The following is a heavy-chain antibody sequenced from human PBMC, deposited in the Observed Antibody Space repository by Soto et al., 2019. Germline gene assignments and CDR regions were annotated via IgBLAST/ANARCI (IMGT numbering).Heavy chain of an antibody. D-gene: IGHD1-1*01. CDR3: AKGINYAYNSSLDV. Sequence: QVQLVESGGGVVQPGRSLRLSCAASGFTFGTYAMHWVRQAPGQGLEWVAVISYDGSNKYYADSVRGRFTTSRDKSKNTVYLQMNSLRAEDTAVYYCAKGINYAYNSSLDVWGQGTTVTVSS. CDR1: GFTFGTYA. V-gene: IGHV3-30*18. J-gene: IGHJ6*02. CDR2: ISYDGSNK.